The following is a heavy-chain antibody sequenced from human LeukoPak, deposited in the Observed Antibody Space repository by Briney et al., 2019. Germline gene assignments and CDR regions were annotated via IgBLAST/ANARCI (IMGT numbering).Heavy chain of an antibody. CDR1: GGSISSYY. J-gene: IGHJ3*02. CDR3: ARRSRMTTIDAFDI. CDR2: TYYSGST. Sequence: SETLSLTCTVSGGSISSYYWSWIRQPPGKGLEWIGYTYYSGSTNYNPSLKSRVTISVDTSKNQFFLKLSSVTAADTAVYYCARRSRMTTIDAFDIWGQGTMVTVSS. D-gene: IGHD5-24*01. V-gene: IGHV4-59*08.